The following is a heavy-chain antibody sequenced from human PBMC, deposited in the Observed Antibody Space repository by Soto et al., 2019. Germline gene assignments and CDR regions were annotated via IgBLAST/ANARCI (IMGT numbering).Heavy chain of an antibody. CDR3: AKVPVGATGRFDY. CDR1: GFNFSNYA. Sequence: GGSLRLSCAGSGFNFSNYAMRWVRKAPGKGLAWVSAISGSGGSTYYADSVKGRFTISRDNSKNTLYLQMNSLRAEDTALYYCAKVPVGATGRFDYWGQGTLVTVSS. J-gene: IGHJ4*02. CDR2: ISGSGGST. D-gene: IGHD1-26*01. V-gene: IGHV3-23*01.